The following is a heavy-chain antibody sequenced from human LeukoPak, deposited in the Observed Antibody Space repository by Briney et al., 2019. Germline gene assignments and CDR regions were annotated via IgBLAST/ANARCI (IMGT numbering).Heavy chain of an antibody. J-gene: IGHJ4*02. CDR1: GGSISSYY. CDR2: IYYSGST. Sequence: SETLSLTCTVSGGSISSYYWSWIRQPPGKGLEWIGYIYYSGSTNYNPSLKSRVTISVDTSKNQFSLKLSSVTAADTAVYYCARDCSSTSCPYFDYWGQGTLVTVSS. V-gene: IGHV4-59*01. CDR3: ARDCSSTSCPYFDY. D-gene: IGHD2-2*01.